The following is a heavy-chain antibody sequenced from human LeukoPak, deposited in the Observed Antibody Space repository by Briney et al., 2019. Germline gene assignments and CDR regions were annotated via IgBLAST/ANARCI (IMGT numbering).Heavy chain of an antibody. CDR2: MFDTVST. CDR1: GASTASHY. J-gene: IGHJ4*02. D-gene: IGHD5-18*01. CDR3: ATIKRGSTYGYFDF. Sequence: SETLSLTCTVSGASTASHYWTWLRQPPGKELEWIAYMFDTVSTKSNPSLKSRLTLSVDTSKKQLSLRLSSVTAADTAVYYCATIKRGSTYGYFDFWGQGIKVTVSS. V-gene: IGHV4-59*11.